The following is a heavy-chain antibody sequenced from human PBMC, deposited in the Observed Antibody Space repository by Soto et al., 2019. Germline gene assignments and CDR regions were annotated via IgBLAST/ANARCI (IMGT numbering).Heavy chain of an antibody. CDR1: GYSFTNYW. CDR3: ARHGFYGDYSSNYFDP. D-gene: IGHD4-17*01. Sequence: PGESLKISCKGSGYSFTNYWIAWVRQMPGKGLEYMGIIYPSDSTTRYSPSFQGQVTISADKSISTDYLQWNSLKASDTAMYYCARHGFYGDYSSNYFDPWGQGTLVTVSS. CDR2: IYPSDSTT. V-gene: IGHV5-51*01. J-gene: IGHJ5*02.